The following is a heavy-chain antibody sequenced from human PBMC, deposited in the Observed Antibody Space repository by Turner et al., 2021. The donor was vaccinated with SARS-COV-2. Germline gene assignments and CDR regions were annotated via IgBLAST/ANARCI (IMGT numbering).Heavy chain of an antibody. CDR3: ARTPFRIQLWRKNPNPNWYFDL. CDR2: FDPEDGET. CDR1: GYHLTELA. J-gene: IGHJ2*01. Sequence: QVQLVPSGAEVKKSGASVKVSCKVSGYHLTELAMHWVRQAPGKGLEWMGGFDPEDGETIDAQKFQDRVTITEDTSTDTAYMELSSLRSEDTALYYCARTPFRIQLWRKNPNPNWYFDLWCRGTLVTVSS. D-gene: IGHD5-18*01. V-gene: IGHV1-24*01.